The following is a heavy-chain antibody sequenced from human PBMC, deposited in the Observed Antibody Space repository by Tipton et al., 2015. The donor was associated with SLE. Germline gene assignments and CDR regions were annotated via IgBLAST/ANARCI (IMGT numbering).Heavy chain of an antibody. V-gene: IGHV1-24*01. CDR2: FDPEDNEA. D-gene: IGHD3-16*01. CDR1: GHTLTDFS. Sequence: QLVQSGAEVKIPGASVKVSCKISGHTLTDFSMHWVRQAPGKGLEWMGAFDPEDNEAFYTQRFQGRVTLTEDASTDTAFMQLNSLRSADTAVYYCATDLGGRRESWGQGTLVTVSS. CDR3: ATDLGGRRES. J-gene: IGHJ5*02.